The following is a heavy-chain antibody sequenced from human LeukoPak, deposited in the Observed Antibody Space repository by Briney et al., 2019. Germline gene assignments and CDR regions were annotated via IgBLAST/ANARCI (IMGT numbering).Heavy chain of an antibody. V-gene: IGHV3-23*01. Sequence: GGSLRLSCAASGFTFSNYAMSWVRQAPGKGLEWVSAISGSGGSTYYADSVKGRFTISRDNSKNTLYLQMNSLRAEDTAVYYCAKISDDSSGYYYRYYFDYWGQGTLVTVSS. D-gene: IGHD3-22*01. CDR2: ISGSGGST. J-gene: IGHJ4*02. CDR3: AKISDDSSGYYYRYYFDY. CDR1: GFTFSNYA.